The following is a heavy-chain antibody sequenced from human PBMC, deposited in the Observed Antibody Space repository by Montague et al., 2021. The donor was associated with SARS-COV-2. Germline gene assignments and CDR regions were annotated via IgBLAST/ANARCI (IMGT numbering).Heavy chain of an antibody. D-gene: IGHD1-26*01. CDR3: AKRGSYFFDY. CDR2: ITVSGAGT. CDR1: GFTFTSYG. Sequence: SLRLSCAASGFTFTSYGMAWVRQAPGKGLEWVSVITVSGAGTYYAESVEGRFTISRDHSGNTLFLQMNSLRAEDTAVYYCAKRGSYFFDYWGQGTLVTVSS. J-gene: IGHJ4*02. V-gene: IGHV3-23*01.